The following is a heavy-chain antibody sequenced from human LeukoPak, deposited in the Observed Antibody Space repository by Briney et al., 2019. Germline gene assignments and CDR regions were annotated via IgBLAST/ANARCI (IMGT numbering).Heavy chain of an antibody. Sequence: GGSLRLSCAASGFTFSSYAMSWVRQAPGQGLEWVSAISGSGGSTYYADSVKGRFTISRDNSKNTLYLQMNSLRAEDTAVYYCATLGVGDVCAWGQGTLVTVSS. CDR1: GFTFSSYA. CDR2: ISGSGGST. D-gene: IGHD1-26*01. J-gene: IGHJ5*02. CDR3: ATLGVGDVCA. V-gene: IGHV3-23*01.